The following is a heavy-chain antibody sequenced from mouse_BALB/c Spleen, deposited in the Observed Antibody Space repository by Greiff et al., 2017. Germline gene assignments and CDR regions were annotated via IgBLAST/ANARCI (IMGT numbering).Heavy chain of an antibody. CDR3: ARGLVYAMDY. J-gene: IGHJ4*01. CDR2: ISDGGSYT. V-gene: IGHV5-4*02. D-gene: IGHD3-3*01. CDR1: GFTFSDYY. Sequence: EVQLVESGGGLVKPGGSLKLSCAASGFTFSDYYMYWVRQTPEKRLEWVATISDGGSYTYYPDSVKGRFTISRDNAKNNLYLQMSSLKSEDTAMYYCARGLVYAMDYWGQGTSVTVSS.